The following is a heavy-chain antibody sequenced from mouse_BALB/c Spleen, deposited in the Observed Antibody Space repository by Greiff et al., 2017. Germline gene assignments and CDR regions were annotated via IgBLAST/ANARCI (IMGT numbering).Heavy chain of an antibody. CDR1: GFTFSSYT. Sequence: EVQVVESGGGLVKPGGSLKLSCAASGFTFSSYTMSWVRQTPEKRLEWVATISSGGSYTYYPDSVKGRFTISRDNAKNTLYLQMSSLKSEDTAMYYCTREELGGAYWGQGTLVTVSA. CDR3: TREELGGAY. CDR2: ISSGGSYT. J-gene: IGHJ3*01. V-gene: IGHV5-6-4*01. D-gene: IGHD4-1*01.